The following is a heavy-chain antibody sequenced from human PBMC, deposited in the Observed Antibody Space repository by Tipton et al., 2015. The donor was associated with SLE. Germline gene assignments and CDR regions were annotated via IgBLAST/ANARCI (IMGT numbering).Heavy chain of an antibody. CDR2: VDPEDGET. J-gene: IGHJ4*02. V-gene: IGHV1-69-2*01. D-gene: IGHD1-26*01. CDR3: AASVGITPFDY. Sequence: VQLVQSGAEVKQPGATLKISCKVSGYTLSAYNINWVQQAPGKGLEWMGFVDPEDGETVYTEKFQARVTMTADTSTDTVYMGLSSLTSEDTATYYCAASVGITPFDYWGQGTLVTV. CDR1: GYTLSAYN.